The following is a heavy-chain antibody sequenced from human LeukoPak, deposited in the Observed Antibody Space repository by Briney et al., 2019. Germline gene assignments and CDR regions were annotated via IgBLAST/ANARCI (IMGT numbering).Heavy chain of an antibody. J-gene: IGHJ4*02. CDR2: IHKSGST. CDR1: TDSTTSNY. Sequence: SETLSLTCAVSTDSTTSNYWSGVRQPPGKGLEWIGEIHKSGSTNYHPSLKSRVTISIDKSKNQIALDLTSVTAADTGIYYCAREIVGAPTPGAYWGQGTLVTVSS. CDR3: AREIVGAPTPGAY. D-gene: IGHD1-26*01. V-gene: IGHV4-4*02.